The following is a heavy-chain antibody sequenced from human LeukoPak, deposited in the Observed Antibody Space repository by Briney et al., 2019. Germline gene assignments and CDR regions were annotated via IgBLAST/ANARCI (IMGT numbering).Heavy chain of an antibody. Sequence: GGSLRLSCAASGFTFSSYSMNWVRQAPGKGLEWVSSISSSSSYIYYADSVKGRFTISRDNAKNSLYLQMNSLRAEDTAVYYCAREYCSSTSCYTNYYYYMDVWGKGTTVTVSS. CDR2: ISSSSSYI. D-gene: IGHD2-2*02. CDR1: GFTFSSYS. J-gene: IGHJ6*03. V-gene: IGHV3-21*01. CDR3: AREYCSSTSCYTNYYYYMDV.